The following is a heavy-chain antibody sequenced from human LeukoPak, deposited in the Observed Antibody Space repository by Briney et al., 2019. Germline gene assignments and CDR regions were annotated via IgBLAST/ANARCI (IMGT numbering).Heavy chain of an antibody. CDR3: AKGRRPYYYDSSGYYSSDY. V-gene: IGHV3-23*01. D-gene: IGHD3-22*01. J-gene: IGHJ4*02. CDR2: LSGSGGST. Sequence: GASLRLSCAASGFTFGDYAMNWVRQAPGKGLEWVSSLSGSGGSTYYADSVKGRFTISRDNSKNTLYLQMNSLRDEDTAVYYCAKGRRPYYYDSSGYYSSDYWGQGTLVTVSS. CDR1: GFTFGDYA.